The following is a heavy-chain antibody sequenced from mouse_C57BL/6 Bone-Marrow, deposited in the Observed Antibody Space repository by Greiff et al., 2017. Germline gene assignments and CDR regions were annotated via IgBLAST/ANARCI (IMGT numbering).Heavy chain of an antibody. CDR2: IWRGGST. Sequence: QVHVKQSGPGLVQPSQSLSITCTVSGFSLTSYGVHWVRQSPGKGLEWLGVIWRGGSTDYNAAFMSRLSITKDNSKSQVFFKMNSLQADDTAIYYCAKNSIYYDPYYAMDYWGQGTSVTVSS. D-gene: IGHD2-4*01. CDR1: GFSLTSYG. J-gene: IGHJ4*01. V-gene: IGHV2-5*01. CDR3: AKNSIYYDPYYAMDY.